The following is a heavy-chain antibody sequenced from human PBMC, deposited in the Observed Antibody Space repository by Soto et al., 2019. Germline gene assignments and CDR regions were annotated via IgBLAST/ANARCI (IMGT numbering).Heavy chain of an antibody. CDR2: ISYDGSNK. CDR3: ARAYSSSWYHYYYYYGMDV. J-gene: IGHJ6*02. CDR1: GFTLSSYA. D-gene: IGHD6-13*01. Sequence: GGSLRLSCAASGFTLSSYAMHWVRQAPGKGLEWVAVISYDGSNKYYADSVKGRFTISRDNSKNTLYLQMNSLRAEDTAVYYCARAYSSSWYHYYYYYGMDVWGQGTTVTVSS. V-gene: IGHV3-30-3*01.